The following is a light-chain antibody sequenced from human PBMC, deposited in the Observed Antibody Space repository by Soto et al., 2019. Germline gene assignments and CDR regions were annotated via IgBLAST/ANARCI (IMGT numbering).Light chain of an antibody. V-gene: IGLV2-14*01. CDR3: SSYTSSSTLV. CDR2: DVS. J-gene: IGLJ1*01. CDR1: SSDVGGYNY. Sequence: QSALTQPASVSGSPGQSITISCTGTSSDVGGYNYVSWYQQHPGKAPKLMIYDVSNRPSGVSNRFSGSNSGNTASLTISGLLADDEADYYSSSYTSSSTLVFGTGTKLTVL.